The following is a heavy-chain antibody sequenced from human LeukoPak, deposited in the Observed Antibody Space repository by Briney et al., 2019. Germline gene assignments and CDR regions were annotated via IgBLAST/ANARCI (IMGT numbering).Heavy chain of an antibody. CDR2: ISGSGGNT. CDR3: APLGSTVDY. CDR1: GFTFSTYA. J-gene: IGHJ4*02. V-gene: IGHV3-23*01. Sequence: HPGGSLRLSCAASGFTFSTYAMSWVRQAPGKGLEWVSAISGSGGNTYYADSVKGRFTISRDNSKNTLYLQMNSLRAEDTAVYYCAPLGSTVDYWGQGTLVTFSS.